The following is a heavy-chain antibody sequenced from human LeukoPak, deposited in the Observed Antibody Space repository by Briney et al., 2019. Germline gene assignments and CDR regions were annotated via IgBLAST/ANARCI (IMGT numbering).Heavy chain of an antibody. V-gene: IGHV4-38-2*02. J-gene: IGHJ4*02. Sequence: SETLSLTCTVSGYSISSGYYWGWIRQPPGKGLEWIGSIYHSGSTYYNPSLKSRVTISVDTSKNQFSLKLSSVTAADTAVYYCARWVDLTVYWGQGTLVTVSS. CDR2: IYHSGST. D-gene: IGHD3-9*01. CDR1: GYSISSGYY. CDR3: ARWVDLTVY.